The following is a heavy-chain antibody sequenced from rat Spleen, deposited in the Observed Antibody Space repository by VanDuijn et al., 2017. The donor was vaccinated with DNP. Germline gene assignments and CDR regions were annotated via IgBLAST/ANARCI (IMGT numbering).Heavy chain of an antibody. CDR2: ISTGGVNT. CDR3: TRGSSLPGYLDY. D-gene: IGHD1-4*01. Sequence: EVQLVESGGGLVQPGRSLKLSCAASGFTFSKYGMAWVRQAPTKGLEWVASISTGGVNTYYRDSVKGRFTISRDNGESSLYLQMNSLWSEDTATYYCTRGSSLPGYLDYWGQGVLVTVSS. J-gene: IGHJ2*01. CDR1: GFTFSKYG. V-gene: IGHV5S13*01.